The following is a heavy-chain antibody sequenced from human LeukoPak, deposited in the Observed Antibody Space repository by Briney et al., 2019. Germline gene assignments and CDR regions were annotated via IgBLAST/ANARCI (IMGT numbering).Heavy chain of an antibody. D-gene: IGHD1-26*01. CDR2: IWYDGNNK. CDR3: ASGDRRSGSPH. CDR1: GFTFSSYG. J-gene: IGHJ4*02. V-gene: IGHV3-33*01. Sequence: TGGSLRLSCAASGFTFSSYGVHWVRQAPGKGLEWVAVIWYDGNNKYYADSVKGRFTISSDNSKNTLYLQMNSLRAEDTAVYYCASGDRRSGSPHWGQGTLVIVSS.